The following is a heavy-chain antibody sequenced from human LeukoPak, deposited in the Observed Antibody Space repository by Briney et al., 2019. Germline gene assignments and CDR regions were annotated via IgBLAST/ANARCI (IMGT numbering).Heavy chain of an antibody. Sequence: GGSLKLSCAASGFIFSGSTMYWVRQASGKGLEWVGHIRNKANNYATAYAESVKGRFTISRDDSKNTAYLQMNSLKTEDTAVYYCARVVPATYHYYYGMDAWGQGTTVTVSS. J-gene: IGHJ6*02. CDR1: GFIFSGST. D-gene: IGHD2-15*01. V-gene: IGHV3-73*01. CDR2: IRNKANNYAT. CDR3: ARVVPATYHYYYGMDA.